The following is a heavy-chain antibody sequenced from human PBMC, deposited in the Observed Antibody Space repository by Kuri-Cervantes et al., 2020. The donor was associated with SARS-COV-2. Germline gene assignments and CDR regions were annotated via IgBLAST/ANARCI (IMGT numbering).Heavy chain of an antibody. V-gene: IGHV3-23*01. J-gene: IGHJ4*02. Sequence: GGSLRLSCAASGFTFSSYAMSWVRQAPGKGLEWVSAISGSGGSTYYADSVKGRFTISRDNSKNTLYLQMNSLRAEDTAVYYCARDPTYYYDSSGYYRAWFFDYWGQGTLVTVSS. CDR1: GFTFSSYA. CDR3: ARDPTYYYDSSGYYRAWFFDY. CDR2: ISGSGGST. D-gene: IGHD3-22*01.